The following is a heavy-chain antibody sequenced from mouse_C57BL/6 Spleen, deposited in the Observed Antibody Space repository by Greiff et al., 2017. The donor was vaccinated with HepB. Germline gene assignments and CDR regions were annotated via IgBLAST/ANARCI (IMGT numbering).Heavy chain of an antibody. CDR3: TRAFGTTVVADV. D-gene: IGHD1-1*01. Sequence: EVNLVESGEGLVKPGGSLKLSCAASGFTFSSYAMSWVRQTPEKRLEWVAYISSGGDYIYYADTVKGRFTISRDNARNTLYLQMSSLKSEDTAMYYCTRAFGTTVVADVWGTGTTVTVSS. CDR2: ISSGGDYI. V-gene: IGHV5-9-1*02. J-gene: IGHJ1*03. CDR1: GFTFSSYA.